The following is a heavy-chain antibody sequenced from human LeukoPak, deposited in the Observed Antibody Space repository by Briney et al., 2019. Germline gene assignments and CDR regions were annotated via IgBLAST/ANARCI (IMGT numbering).Heavy chain of an antibody. V-gene: IGHV4-39*07. Sequence: PSETLSLTCPVSGGSVSSSRYYWGWIRQPPGKGLEWIGEINHSGSTNYNPSLKSRVTISVDTSKNQFSLKLSSVTAADTAVYYCATRKKWTTRYMDVWGKGTTGTVSS. D-gene: IGHD1-14*01. CDR3: ATRKKWTTRYMDV. J-gene: IGHJ6*03. CDR1: GGSVSSSRYY. CDR2: INHSGST.